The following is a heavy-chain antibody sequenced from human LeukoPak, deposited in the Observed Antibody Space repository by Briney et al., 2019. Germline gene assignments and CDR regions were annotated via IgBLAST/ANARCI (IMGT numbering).Heavy chain of an antibody. CDR3: ARGNVATAFTLDYFDY. CDR1: GGSFSGYY. J-gene: IGHJ4*02. V-gene: IGHV4-34*01. D-gene: IGHD2-21*02. CDR2: INHSGST. Sequence: PSETLSLTCAVYGGSFSGYYWSWIRQPPGKGLEWIGEINHSGSTNYNPSLKSRVTTSVDTSKNQFSLKLSSVTAADTAVYYCARGNVATAFTLDYFDYWGQGTLVTVSS.